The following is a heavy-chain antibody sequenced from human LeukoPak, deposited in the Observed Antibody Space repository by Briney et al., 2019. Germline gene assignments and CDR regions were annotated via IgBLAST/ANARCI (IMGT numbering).Heavy chain of an antibody. Sequence: SETLSLTCTVSGDSISSYYWSWIRQPPGKGLEWIGYSYYSGSTNYNSSLKSRVTISVDTSKNQFSLTVSSVTAGDTAIYYCVRHGESGRHHSYFDYWGQGALVTVSS. V-gene: IGHV4-59*08. CDR1: GDSISSYY. CDR3: VRHGESGRHHSYFDY. D-gene: IGHD3-10*01. CDR2: SYYSGST. J-gene: IGHJ4*02.